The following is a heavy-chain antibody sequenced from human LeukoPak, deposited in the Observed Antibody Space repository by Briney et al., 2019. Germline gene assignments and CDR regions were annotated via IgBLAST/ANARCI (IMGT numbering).Heavy chain of an antibody. J-gene: IGHJ4*02. D-gene: IGHD5-24*01. CDR1: GFTFSSYG. CDR2: IRHDGSSE. CDR3: ARSMVTIPIPGGY. Sequence: GGSLRLSCAASGFTFSSYGIHWVRQAPGKGLEWVAFIRHDGSSEYYTDSVKGRFTISRDNAKNTLYLQMNSLRAEDTAVYYCARSMVTIPIPGGYWGQGTLVTVSS. V-gene: IGHV3-30*02.